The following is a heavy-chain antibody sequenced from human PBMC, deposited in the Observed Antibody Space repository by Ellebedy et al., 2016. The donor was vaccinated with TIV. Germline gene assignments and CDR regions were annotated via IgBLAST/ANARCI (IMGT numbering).Heavy chain of an antibody. J-gene: IGHJ3*02. Sequence: MPSETLSLTCTVSGGSISSGGHYWSWIRQHPGKGLEWIGYIYYSGSTNYKPSLKSRVTISVDKSKNQFSLNLSSVTAADTAVYYCARLGPGSTTMTTGAAFDIWGQGTMVTVSS. CDR1: GGSISSGGHY. D-gene: IGHD4-17*01. CDR2: IYYSGST. V-gene: IGHV4-31*03. CDR3: ARLGPGSTTMTTGAAFDI.